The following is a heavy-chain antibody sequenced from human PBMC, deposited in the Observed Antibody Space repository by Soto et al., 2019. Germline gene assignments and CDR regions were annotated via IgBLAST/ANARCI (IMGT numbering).Heavy chain of an antibody. Sequence: GGSLRLSCAASGFTFSTYWMSWVRQALGKGLEWVANIKEDGSEKYYVDSVEGRFTISRDNAKNSLYLQMTSLRAEDTALYYCARGWGYFDSSGFPYLYAMDVWGHGTTVTVSS. CDR1: GFTFSTYW. V-gene: IGHV3-7*01. J-gene: IGHJ6*02. CDR3: ARGWGYFDSSGFPYLYAMDV. CDR2: IKEDGSEK. D-gene: IGHD3-22*01.